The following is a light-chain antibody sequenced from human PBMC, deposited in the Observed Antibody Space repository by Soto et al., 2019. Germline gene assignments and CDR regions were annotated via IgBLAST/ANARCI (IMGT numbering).Light chain of an antibody. CDR2: DAS. Sequence: EIVLTQSPATLSVSPGERATLSCRASQTVTNYLAWYQQKPGQTPRLLIYDASNRATGIPARFSGSGSGTDFTLTLSSLEPEDFAVYFCQQHSNWPRGVTFGQGTRLDIK. CDR3: QQHSNWPRGVT. CDR1: QTVTNY. V-gene: IGKV3-11*01. J-gene: IGKJ5*01.